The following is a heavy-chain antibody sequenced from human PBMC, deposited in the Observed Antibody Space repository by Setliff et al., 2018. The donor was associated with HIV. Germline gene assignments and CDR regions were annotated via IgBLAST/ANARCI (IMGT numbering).Heavy chain of an antibody. V-gene: IGHV3-21*01. D-gene: IGHD1-26*01. CDR2: ISSSGSYI. CDR3: AAVFTGEPGRSLDY. Sequence: GGSLRLSCAVSGFTFITSTMNWVRQAPGKGLEWVASISSSGSYIHFADSVKGRFTISRDNAKNSQYLLMSDLRAEDTAVYYCAAVFTGEPGRSLDYWGQSTPVTVSS. J-gene: IGHJ4*02. CDR1: GFTFITST.